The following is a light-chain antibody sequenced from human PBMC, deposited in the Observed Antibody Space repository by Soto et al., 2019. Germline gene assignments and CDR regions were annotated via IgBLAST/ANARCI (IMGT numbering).Light chain of an antibody. CDR3: ASVTRSVTVV. Sequence: QSALTQPASVSGSPGQSITISCAGTSSDVGGYTYVSWYQQHPGKVPRLIISDVNKRPSGVSDRFSGSKSGNTASLTISGLQAEDEADYYCASVTRSVTVVFGGGTKLTVL. J-gene: IGLJ2*01. V-gene: IGLV2-14*03. CDR1: SSDVGGYTY. CDR2: DVN.